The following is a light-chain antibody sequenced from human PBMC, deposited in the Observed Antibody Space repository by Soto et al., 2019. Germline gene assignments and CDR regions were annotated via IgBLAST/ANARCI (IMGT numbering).Light chain of an antibody. V-gene: IGKV1-39*01. CDR1: QSVNTY. Sequence: DIQMTQSPSSLSASVGDRVTITCRASQSVNTYLHWYQQKAGQAPKLLIYAASNLQSGVPSRFSGRGSGTDFTLTVESLQPEDFATYYCHQGYSSPWTLGQGTKVEVK. CDR2: AAS. CDR3: HQGYSSPWT. J-gene: IGKJ1*01.